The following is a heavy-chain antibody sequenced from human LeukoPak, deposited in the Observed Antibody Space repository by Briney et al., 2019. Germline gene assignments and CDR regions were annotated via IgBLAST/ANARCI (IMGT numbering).Heavy chain of an antibody. CDR3: ARDDSNGIDY. CDR2: ISSDGGST. V-gene: IGHV3-74*01. CDR1: EFTFSYYW. D-gene: IGHD6-19*01. J-gene: IGHJ4*02. Sequence: GGSLRLSCAASEFTFSYYWMYWVRQGPGQGLVSVSRISSDGGSTTYADSVKGRFTISRDNAKNTLYLQMHSLRVEDTGIYYCARDDSNGIDYWGQGTLVTVPS.